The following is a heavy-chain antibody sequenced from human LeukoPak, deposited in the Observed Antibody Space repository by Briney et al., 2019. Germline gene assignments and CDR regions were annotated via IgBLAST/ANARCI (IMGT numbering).Heavy chain of an antibody. Sequence: GASVKVSCKASGYTFTSYGISWVRQAPGQGLEWMGGIIPIFGTANYAQKFQGRVTITADESTSTAYMELSSLRPEDTAVYYCARDHNYWGQGTLVTVSS. CDR3: ARDHNY. CDR2: IIPIFGTA. CDR1: GYTFTSYG. J-gene: IGHJ4*02. V-gene: IGHV1-69*13.